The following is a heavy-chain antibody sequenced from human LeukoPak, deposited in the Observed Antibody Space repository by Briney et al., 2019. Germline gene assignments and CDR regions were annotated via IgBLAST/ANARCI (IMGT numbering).Heavy chain of an antibody. V-gene: IGHV1-18*01. CDR2: ISAYNGNT. J-gene: IGHJ4*02. CDR3: ARDMLSNGLFDY. D-gene: IGHD3-10*02. CDR1: GYTFTSYG. Sequence: ASVKVSCKASGYTFTSYGISWVRQAPGQGLEWMGWISAYNGNTNYAQKLQGRVTMTTDTSASTAYMELGSLRSDDTAVYYCARDMLSNGLFDYWGQGTLVTVSS.